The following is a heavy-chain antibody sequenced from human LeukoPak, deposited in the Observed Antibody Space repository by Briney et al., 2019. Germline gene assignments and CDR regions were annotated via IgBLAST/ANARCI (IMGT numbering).Heavy chain of an antibody. CDR2: INADGRST. J-gene: IGHJ4*02. CDR3: AKGPDYYGSGRYYNGVSDY. D-gene: IGHD3-10*01. CDR1: EFTFSSYW. Sequence: PGGSLRLSCAASEFTFSSYWLHWVRQAPGKGLVWVSRINADGRSTSNADSVKGLFTISRDNDKNTLYLQMNSLRAEDAAVYYCAKGPDYYGSGRYYNGVSDYWGQGTLVTVSS. V-gene: IGHV3-74*01.